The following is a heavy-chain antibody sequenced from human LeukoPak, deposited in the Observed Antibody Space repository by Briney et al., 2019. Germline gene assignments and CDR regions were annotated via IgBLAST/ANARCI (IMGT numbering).Heavy chain of an antibody. CDR3: ARDLLDQYSSSWYSGSPNLDY. Sequence: GGSLRLSCAASGFTFSSYAMHWVRQAPGKGLEWVAVISYDGSNKYYADSVKGRFTISRDNSKNTLYLQMNSLRAEDTAVYYCARDLLDQYSSSWYSGSPNLDYWGQGTLVTVSS. V-gene: IGHV3-30-3*01. D-gene: IGHD6-13*01. J-gene: IGHJ4*02. CDR1: GFTFSSYA. CDR2: ISYDGSNK.